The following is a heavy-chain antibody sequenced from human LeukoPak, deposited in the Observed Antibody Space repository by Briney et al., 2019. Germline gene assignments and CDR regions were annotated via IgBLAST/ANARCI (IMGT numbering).Heavy chain of an antibody. D-gene: IGHD1-26*01. CDR1: GFTFSSYS. V-gene: IGHV3-21*04. J-gene: IGHJ4*02. Sequence: GGSLRLSCAASGFTFSSYSMNWVRQAPGKGLEWVSSISSSSSYIYYADSVKGRFTISRDNAKNSLYLQMNSLRADDTAVYYCAKTSGSYFDYWGQGTLVTVSS. CDR2: ISSSSSYI. CDR3: AKTSGSYFDY.